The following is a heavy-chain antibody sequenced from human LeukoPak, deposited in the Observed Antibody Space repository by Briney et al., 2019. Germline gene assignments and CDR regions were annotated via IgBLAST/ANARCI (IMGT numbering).Heavy chain of an antibody. D-gene: IGHD3-10*01. Sequence: GGSLRLSCAASGFTFSSYSMNWVRQAPGKGLEWVSYISSSSSTIYYADSVKGRFTISRDNAKNSLYLQMNSLRAEDTAVYYCARGFRLLWFGESKPNYGMDVWGQGTLVTVSS. CDR1: GFTFSSYS. CDR3: ARGFRLLWFGESKPNYGMDV. J-gene: IGHJ6*02. V-gene: IGHV3-48*04. CDR2: ISSSSSTI.